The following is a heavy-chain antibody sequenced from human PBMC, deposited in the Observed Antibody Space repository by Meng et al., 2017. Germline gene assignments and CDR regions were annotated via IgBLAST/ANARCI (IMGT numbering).Heavy chain of an antibody. V-gene: IGHV4-59*01. Sequence: SETLSPTCTVPGGSTISYYWSWIRQPQGKGLEWIGYIYYSGSTNYNPSLKSRVTISVDTSKNHFPLKLSSVTAADTAVYYCARDIVSSGWTDAFDIWGQGTMVTVSS. CDR3: ARDIVSSGWTDAFDI. J-gene: IGHJ3*02. CDR1: GGSTISYY. D-gene: IGHD6-19*01. CDR2: IYYSGST.